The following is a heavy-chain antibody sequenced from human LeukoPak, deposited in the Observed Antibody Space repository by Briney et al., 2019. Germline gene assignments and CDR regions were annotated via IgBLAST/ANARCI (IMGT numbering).Heavy chain of an antibody. V-gene: IGHV4-34*01. CDR3: ARPRSLLAARYFDY. D-gene: IGHD2-15*01. J-gene: IGHJ4*02. CDR2: NNHSGST. Sequence: TPSETLSLTCAVHGGSFSGYYWSWIRQPPGKGLEWIGENNHSGSTNYNPSLKSRVTISVDTSKNQFSLRLSSVTAADTAVYYCARPRSLLAARYFDYWGQGTLVTVSS. CDR1: GGSFSGYY.